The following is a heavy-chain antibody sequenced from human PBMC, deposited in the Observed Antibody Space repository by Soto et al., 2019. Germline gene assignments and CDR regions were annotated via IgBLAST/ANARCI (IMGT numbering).Heavy chain of an antibody. Sequence: QVQLVESGGGVVQPGRSLRLSCAASGFTFSSYAMHWVRQAPGKGLEWVAVISYDGSNKYYADSVKGRFTISRDNSKNPLYLQMNSLRAEDTAVYYCARGLREMATIYYWGQGTLVTVSS. CDR3: ARGLREMATIYY. CDR1: GFTFSSYA. CDR2: ISYDGSNK. J-gene: IGHJ4*02. D-gene: IGHD5-12*01. V-gene: IGHV3-30-3*01.